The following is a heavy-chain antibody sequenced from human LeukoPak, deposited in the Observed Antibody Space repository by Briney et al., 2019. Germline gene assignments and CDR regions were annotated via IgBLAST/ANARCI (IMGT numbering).Heavy chain of an antibody. CDR3: ARDGFYYHYYMDV. CDR1: GYSISSGYY. Sequence: PSETLSLTCTVSGYSISSGYYWGWIRQPPGKGLEWVGSIHHSGSTYYNPSLKSRVTISVDTSKNQFSLKLSSVTAADTAVYYCARDGFYYHYYMDVWGEGTTVTVSS. J-gene: IGHJ6*03. D-gene: IGHD1-14*01. CDR2: IHHSGST. V-gene: IGHV4-38-2*02.